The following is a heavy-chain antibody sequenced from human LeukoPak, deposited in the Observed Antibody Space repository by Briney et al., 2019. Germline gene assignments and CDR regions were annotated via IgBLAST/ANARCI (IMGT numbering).Heavy chain of an antibody. J-gene: IGHJ4*02. CDR3: AKAGYSTSWYYLDF. Sequence: GGSLRLSCAASDFTFSDYGMHWVRQAPGKGLEWVAFIRFDGGNEIYGDSVKGRFTISRDDSKDTLYLQMNSLSAEDTAVYFCAKAGYSTSWYYLDFWGQGTLITVSS. CDR1: DFTFSDYG. CDR2: IRFDGGNE. D-gene: IGHD6-13*01. V-gene: IGHV3-30*02.